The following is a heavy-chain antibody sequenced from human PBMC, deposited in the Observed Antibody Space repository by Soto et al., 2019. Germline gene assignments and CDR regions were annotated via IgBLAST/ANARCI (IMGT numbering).Heavy chain of an antibody. D-gene: IGHD6-13*01. V-gene: IGHV1-69*01. J-gene: IGHJ6*02. CDR1: GGTFSSYA. Sequence: QVQLVQSGAEVKKPGSSVKVSCKASGGTFSSYAISWVRQAPGQGLEWMGGIIPIFGTANYAQKFQGRVTITADESTSTAYMELSSLRSEDTAVYYCARGPAEAIAAAGPYYYGMDVWGQGTTVTVSS. CDR3: ARGPAEAIAAAGPYYYGMDV. CDR2: IIPIFGTA.